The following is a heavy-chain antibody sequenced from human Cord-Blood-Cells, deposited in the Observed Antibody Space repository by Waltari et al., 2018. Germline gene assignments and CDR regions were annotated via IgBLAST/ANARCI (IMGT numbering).Heavy chain of an antibody. J-gene: IGHJ4*02. D-gene: IGHD3-10*01. V-gene: IGHV1-24*01. Sequence: QVQLGQSGAEVKKPGASVTVSCKVSGYTLTELSMHWVGQAPGKGLEWMGGFEPEDSETIYAQKFQGRVTMTEDTTTDTAYMELSSLRSEGTAVYYCATAPPMVRGVIKYYFDYWGQGTLVTVSS. CDR3: ATAPPMVRGVIKYYFDY. CDR1: GYTLTELS. CDR2: FEPEDSET.